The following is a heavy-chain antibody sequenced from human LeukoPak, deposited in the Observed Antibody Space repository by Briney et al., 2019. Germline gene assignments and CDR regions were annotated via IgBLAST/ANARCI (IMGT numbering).Heavy chain of an antibody. J-gene: IGHJ4*02. Sequence: GGSLRLSSAASGVAFSTYSMSWVRQAPGKGLYWVSGISASGSSTYYADSVKGRFTISRDNSKNTLYLQMNSLRAEDTAVYYFAKDAAGPEYWGQGTLVTVSS. V-gene: IGHV3-23*01. D-gene: IGHD6-13*01. CDR2: ISASGSST. CDR3: AKDAAGPEY. CDR1: GVAFSTYS.